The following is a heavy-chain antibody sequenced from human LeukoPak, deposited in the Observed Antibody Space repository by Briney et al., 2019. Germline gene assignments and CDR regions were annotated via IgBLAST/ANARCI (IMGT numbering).Heavy chain of an antibody. CDR3: VLLGGLAFDY. CDR1: GESFSGYY. CDR2: INHSGST. Sequence: SETLSLTCAVYGESFSGYYWSWIRQPPGKGLEWIGEINHSGSTNYNPSLKSRVTISVDTSKNQFSLKLSSVTAADTAVHYCVLLGGLAFDYWGQGTRVTVSS. D-gene: IGHD7-27*01. V-gene: IGHV4-34*01. J-gene: IGHJ4*02.